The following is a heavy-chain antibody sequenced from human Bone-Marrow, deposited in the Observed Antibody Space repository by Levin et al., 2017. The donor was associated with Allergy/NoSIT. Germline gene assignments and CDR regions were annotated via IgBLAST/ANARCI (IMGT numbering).Heavy chain of an antibody. V-gene: IGHV1-69*13. D-gene: IGHD4-17*01. Sequence: SVKVSCKASGETSRRNDRREGREEKGKRLEWMGGIVPMSATRNYAQRFQGRVTITADESTSAAYIEVNSLRSEDTAVYYCATTREPGPSTVTTFDYWGQGTRVTVSS. CDR2: IVPMSATR. CDR1: GETSRRND. J-gene: IGHJ4*02. CDR3: ATTREPGPSTVTTFDY.